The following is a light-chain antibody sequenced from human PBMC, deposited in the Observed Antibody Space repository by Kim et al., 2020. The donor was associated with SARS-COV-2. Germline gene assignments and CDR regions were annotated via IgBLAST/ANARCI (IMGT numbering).Light chain of an antibody. V-gene: IGLV2-14*03. J-gene: IGLJ1*01. Sequence: SITISCTGTSREIGTYNFVSWYQQHPGKAPKLIIFDVNDRPSGVSNRFSGSKSANTASLTISGLQAEDEADYYCSSFTSTSSPYVFGTGTKVTVL. CDR3: SSFTSTSSPYV. CDR2: DVN. CDR1: SREIGTYNF.